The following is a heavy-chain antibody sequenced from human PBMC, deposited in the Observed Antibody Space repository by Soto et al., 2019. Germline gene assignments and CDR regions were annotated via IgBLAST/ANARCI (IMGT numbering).Heavy chain of an antibody. J-gene: IGHJ4*02. V-gene: IGHV1-69*01. CDR3: ARDYGHDCSGGNCYFYF. CDR1: GGTFSRYY. CDR2: IIPLFGTA. Sequence: GASVKVSCEASGGTFSRYYMNWLRPAPGHRLEWMGGIIPLFGTANYAQKFQGRVTINADESTSTAHMELRSLRSEDTAVYYCARDYGHDCSGGNCYFYFWGQGTLVTVSS. D-gene: IGHD2-15*01.